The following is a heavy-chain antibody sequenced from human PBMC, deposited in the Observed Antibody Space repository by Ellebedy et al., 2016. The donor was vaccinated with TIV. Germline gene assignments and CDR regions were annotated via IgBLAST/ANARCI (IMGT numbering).Heavy chain of an antibody. J-gene: IGHJ4*02. Sequence: GGSLRLSXVASGFTFRSHGIYWVRQAPGKGLERVLLLSSDGSNKYYADSVKGRFTISRDNSKNTLYLQMNSLRTDDMAVYHCARGGSSGSSDYWGQGTLVTVSS. V-gene: IGHV3-30*03. CDR3: ARGGSSGSSDY. D-gene: IGHD3-10*01. CDR1: GFTFRSHG. CDR2: LSSDGSNK.